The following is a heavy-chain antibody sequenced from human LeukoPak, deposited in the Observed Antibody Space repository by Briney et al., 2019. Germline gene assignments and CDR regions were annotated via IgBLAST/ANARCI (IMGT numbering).Heavy chain of an antibody. CDR3: ARGSYCSGGTCYDYSYYGMDV. CDR2: ISGSGGST. Sequence: QPGGSLRLSCAASGFTFSSYAMSWVRQAPGKGLEWVSAISGSGGSTYYADSVKGRFTISRDNSKNTLYLQINSLRPEDTAVYYCARGSYCSGGTCYDYSYYGMDVWGQGTTVTVSS. V-gene: IGHV3-23*01. D-gene: IGHD2-15*01. J-gene: IGHJ6*02. CDR1: GFTFSSYA.